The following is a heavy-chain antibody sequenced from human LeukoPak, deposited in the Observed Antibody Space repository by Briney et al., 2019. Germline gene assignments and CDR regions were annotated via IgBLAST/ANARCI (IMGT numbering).Heavy chain of an antibody. CDR3: ATVSDSSSWNYYYYMDV. CDR1: GGSFSSYY. D-gene: IGHD6-13*01. V-gene: IGHV4-59*01. CDR2: VYYSGST. J-gene: IGHJ6*03. Sequence: PSETLSLTCSVSGGSFSSYYWSWIRQPPGKGLEWIGNVYYSGSTNYKSSLKSRVSISVDRSKNQFSLKLSSVTAADTAVYYCATVSDSSSWNYYYYMDVWGKGTTVTISS.